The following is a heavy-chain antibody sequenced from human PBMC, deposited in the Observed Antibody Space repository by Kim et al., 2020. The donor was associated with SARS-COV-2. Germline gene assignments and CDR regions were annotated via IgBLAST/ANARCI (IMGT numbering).Heavy chain of an antibody. CDR3: AKDRLTLNYYDSSGYYYGRYFFDY. V-gene: IGHV3-23*01. Sequence: GGSLILSCATSGFTFNSYAMSWVRQAPGKGLDWVSGISGDDISTYYADSVKGRFTISRDNSKNTLYLQMNSLRAEDTAVYYCAKDRLTLNYYDSSGYYYGRYFFDYWGQGTVVTVSS. D-gene: IGHD3-22*01. J-gene: IGHJ4*02. CDR1: GFTFNSYA. CDR2: ISGDDIST.